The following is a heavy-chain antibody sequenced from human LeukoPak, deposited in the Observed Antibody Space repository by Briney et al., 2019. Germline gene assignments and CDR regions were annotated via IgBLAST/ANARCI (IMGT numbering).Heavy chain of an antibody. D-gene: IGHD1-26*01. Sequence: GRSLRLSCAASGFTFSSYGMHWVRQAPGKGLEWVAVISYDGSNKYYADSVKGRFTISRDNSKSTLYLQMNSLRAEDTAVYYCAKDLLSGSYSNFDYWGQGTLVTVS. J-gene: IGHJ4*02. CDR3: AKDLLSGSYSNFDY. V-gene: IGHV3-30*18. CDR1: GFTFSSYG. CDR2: ISYDGSNK.